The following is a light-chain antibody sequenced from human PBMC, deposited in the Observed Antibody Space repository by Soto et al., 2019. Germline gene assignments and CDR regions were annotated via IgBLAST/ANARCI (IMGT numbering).Light chain of an antibody. J-gene: IGLJ1*01. CDR2: EVS. CDR1: SSDIGSYNR. V-gene: IGLV2-18*02. Sequence: QTVLTQPPSVSGSPGQSVTISCTGTSSDIGSYNRVSWYQQPPGTAPKLMIYEVSSRPSGVPDRFSGSKSGNTASLTISGLQAEDEADYYCSSYTSNSTYVFGTGTKVTVL. CDR3: SSYTSNSTYV.